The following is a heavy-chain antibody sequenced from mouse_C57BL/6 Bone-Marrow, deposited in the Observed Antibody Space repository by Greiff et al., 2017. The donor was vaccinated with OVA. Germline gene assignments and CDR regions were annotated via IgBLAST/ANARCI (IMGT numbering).Heavy chain of an antibody. Sequence: VQLQQSGPGLVKPSQSLSLTCSVTGYSITSGYYWNWIRQFPGNKLEWMGYISYDGSNNYNPSLKNRISITRDTSKNQFFLKLNSVTTEDTATYYCARVLYDYDFDYWGQGTTLTVSS. V-gene: IGHV3-6*01. CDR1: GYSITSGYY. CDR2: ISYDGSN. D-gene: IGHD2-4*01. CDR3: ARVLYDYDFDY. J-gene: IGHJ2*01.